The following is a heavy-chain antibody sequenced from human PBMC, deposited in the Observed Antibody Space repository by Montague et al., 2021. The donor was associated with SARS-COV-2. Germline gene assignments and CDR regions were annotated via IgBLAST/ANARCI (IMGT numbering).Heavy chain of an antibody. CDR1: GFRSTSNW. Sequence: SLRLSCAASGFRSTSNWMTWVRQAPGKGLEWVAHIKQDGSEKNYADSVKGRFTISRDSAKNSIFLQMNDLRAEDSAIYYCAKDDDYTSSCHYWGQGTLVTVSS. CDR3: AKDDDYTSSCHY. V-gene: IGHV3-7*01. CDR2: IKQDGSEK. D-gene: IGHD6-13*01. J-gene: IGHJ4*02.